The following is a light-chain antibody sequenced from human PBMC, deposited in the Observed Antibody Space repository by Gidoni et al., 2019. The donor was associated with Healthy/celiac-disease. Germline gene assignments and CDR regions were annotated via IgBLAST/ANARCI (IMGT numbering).Light chain of an antibody. CDR2: RNN. V-gene: IGLV1-47*01. Sequence: QSVLTQPPSASGTPGQRVTISCSGSSSNIGSNYVYWYQQLPGTAPKLLIYRNNQRPSGVPDRFSGSKSDTSASLAISGLRSEDEADYYCAAWDDSLSAHVVFGGGTKVTVL. J-gene: IGLJ2*01. CDR3: AAWDDSLSAHVV. CDR1: SSNIGSNY.